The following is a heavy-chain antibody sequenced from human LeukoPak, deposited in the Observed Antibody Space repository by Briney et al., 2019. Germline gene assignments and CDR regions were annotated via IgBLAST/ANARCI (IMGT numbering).Heavy chain of an antibody. CDR2: MNPNSGNT. D-gene: IGHD3-3*01. CDR3: ARVKVMTIFVVVIPLNYGMDV. V-gene: IGHV1-8*01. CDR1: GYTFTSYD. J-gene: IGHJ6*02. Sequence: GASVKVSCKASGYTFTSYDINWVRQATGQGLEWMGWMNPNSGNTGYAQKFQGRVTMTRNTSISTAYMELSSLRSEDTAVYYCARVKVMTIFVVVIPLNYGMDVWGQGTTVTVSS.